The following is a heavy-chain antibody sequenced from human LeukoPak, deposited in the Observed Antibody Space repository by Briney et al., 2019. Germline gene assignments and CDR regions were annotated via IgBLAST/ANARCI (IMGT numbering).Heavy chain of an antibody. Sequence: PGGSLRLSCAASKFTFSNYWMTWVRQAPGKGLEWVANINQDGSEKYYVDSVKGRFTISRDNSKNTLYLQMNSLRAEDTAVYYCAKDPTQSTVTTFDYWGQGTLVTVSS. CDR2: INQDGSEK. V-gene: IGHV3-7*03. CDR3: AKDPTQSTVTTFDY. CDR1: KFTFSNYW. J-gene: IGHJ4*02. D-gene: IGHD4-17*01.